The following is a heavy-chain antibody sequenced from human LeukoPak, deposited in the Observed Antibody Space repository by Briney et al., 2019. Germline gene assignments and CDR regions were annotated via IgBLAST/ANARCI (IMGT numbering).Heavy chain of an antibody. CDR2: ISGSGGST. CDR3: AKSITMIVVVKGYFDY. V-gene: IGHV3-23*01. D-gene: IGHD3-22*01. Sequence: GGSLRLSCAASGFTFSSYAMSWVRQAPGKGLEWGSAISGSGGSTYYADSVKGRFTISRDNSKNTLYLQMNSLRAEDTAVYYCAKSITMIVVVKGYFDYWGQGTLVTVSS. CDR1: GFTFSSYA. J-gene: IGHJ4*02.